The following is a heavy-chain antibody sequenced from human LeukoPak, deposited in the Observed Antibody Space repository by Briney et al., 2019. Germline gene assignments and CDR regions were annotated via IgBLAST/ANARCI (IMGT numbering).Heavy chain of an antibody. Sequence: SETLSLTCTVSGGSISSSSYYWGWIRQPPGKGLEWIGSIYYSGSTYYNPFLKSRVTISVDTSKNQFSLKLSSVTAADTAVYYCARTTYYDFWSGYYLRGYFDYWGQGTLVTVSS. V-gene: IGHV4-39*01. J-gene: IGHJ4*02. CDR2: IYYSGST. CDR3: ARTTYYDFWSGYYLRGYFDY. D-gene: IGHD3-3*01. CDR1: GGSISSSSYY.